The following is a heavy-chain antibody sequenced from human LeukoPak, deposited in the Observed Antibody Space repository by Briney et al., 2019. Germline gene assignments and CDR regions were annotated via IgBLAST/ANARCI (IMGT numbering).Heavy chain of an antibody. CDR2: IYYSGTT. Sequence: ETLSLTCAVYGGSFSGYYWSWIRPPPGKGLEWIGYIYYSGTTNYNPSLKSRVTISVDTSKNQFSLKLSSVTAADTAVYYCARGAYIAAAQYGYWGQGTLVTVSS. V-gene: IGHV4-59*01. J-gene: IGHJ4*02. CDR1: GGSFSGYY. D-gene: IGHD6-13*01. CDR3: ARGAYIAAAQYGY.